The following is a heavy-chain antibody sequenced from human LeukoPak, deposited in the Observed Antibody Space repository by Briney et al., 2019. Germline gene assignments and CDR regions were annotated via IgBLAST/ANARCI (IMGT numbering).Heavy chain of an antibody. CDR1: GYSFSDFY. D-gene: IGHD1-26*01. CDR2: INPYSDAS. CDR3: ATSTVTHTRDP. V-gene: IGHV1-2*02. Sequence: ASVRVSCQVSGYSFSDFYLNWVRQAPGQGLEWMGWINPYSDASIYAQRFQGRVTMTWDTSTGTAYMDLTRLRSDDTAVYFCATSTVTHTRDPWGQGILVTVSS. J-gene: IGHJ5*02.